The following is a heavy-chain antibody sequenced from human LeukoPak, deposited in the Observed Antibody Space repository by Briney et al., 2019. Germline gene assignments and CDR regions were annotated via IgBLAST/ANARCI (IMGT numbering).Heavy chain of an antibody. CDR1: GFTVSTNY. CDR2: IYSDGKT. D-gene: IGHD5-12*01. Sequence: GSLRLSCAASGFTVSTNYMSWVRQAPGKGLEWVAVIYSDGKTYYADSVKGRFTISRDNSKNTLWLQMNSLRAEDTAVYYCARIHSGDDFWGQGTLVTVSS. J-gene: IGHJ4*02. V-gene: IGHV3-53*01. CDR3: ARIHSGDDF.